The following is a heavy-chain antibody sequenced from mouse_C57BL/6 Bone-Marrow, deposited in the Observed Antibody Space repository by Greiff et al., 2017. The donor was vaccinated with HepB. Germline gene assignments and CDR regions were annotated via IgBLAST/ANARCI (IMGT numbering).Heavy chain of an antibody. CDR1: GFTFSDYY. J-gene: IGHJ4*01. CDR2: INYDGSST. V-gene: IGHV5-16*01. D-gene: IGHD1-1*01. CDR3: ARVRRVYYYGSSYAMDY. Sequence: EVQRVESEGGLVQPGSSMKLSCTASGFTFSDYYMAWVRQVPEKGLEWVANINYDGSSTYYLDSLKSRFIISRDNAKNILYLQMSSLKSEDTATYYCARVRRVYYYGSSYAMDYWGQGTSVTVSS.